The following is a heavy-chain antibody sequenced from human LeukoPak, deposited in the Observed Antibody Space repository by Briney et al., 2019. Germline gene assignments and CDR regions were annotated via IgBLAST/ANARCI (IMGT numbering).Heavy chain of an antibody. CDR3: AREERAIFGVVINDY. D-gene: IGHD3-3*01. V-gene: IGHV1-69*01. Sequence: SVKVSCKASGGTFSSYAISWVRQAPGQGLEWMGGIIPIFGTANYAQKFQGRVTITADESTSTAYMELSSLRSDDTAVYYCAREERAIFGVVINDYWGQGTLVTVSS. CDR1: GGTFSSYA. CDR2: IIPIFGTA. J-gene: IGHJ4*02.